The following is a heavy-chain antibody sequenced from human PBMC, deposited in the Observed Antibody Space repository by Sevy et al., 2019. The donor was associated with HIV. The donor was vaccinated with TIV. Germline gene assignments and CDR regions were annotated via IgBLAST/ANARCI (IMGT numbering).Heavy chain of an antibody. D-gene: IGHD6-13*01. J-gene: IGHJ6*02. V-gene: IGHV3-33*06. Sequence: GGSLRLSCAASGFTFSSYGMHWVRQAPGKGLEWVAAIWFDGSNKYYEDSVKGRFTIFRDNSKNTQYLQMNSLRAEDTAVYYCAKGDSTFYGMDVWGQGTTVTVSS. CDR3: AKGDSTFYGMDV. CDR2: IWFDGSNK. CDR1: GFTFSSYG.